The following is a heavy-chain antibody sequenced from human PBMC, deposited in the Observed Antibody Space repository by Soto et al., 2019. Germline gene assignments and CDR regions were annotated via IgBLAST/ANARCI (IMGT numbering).Heavy chain of an antibody. CDR3: ARLTMVRGVPSNWFDP. CDR2: INAGNGNT. CDR1: GYTFTSYA. V-gene: IGHV1-3*01. Sequence: ASVKVSCKASGYTFTSYAMHWVRQAPGQRLEWMGWINAGNGNTKYSQKFQGRVTITRDTSASTAYMELSSLRSEDTAVYYCARLTMVRGVPSNWFDPWGQGTLVTVPQ. J-gene: IGHJ5*02. D-gene: IGHD3-10*01.